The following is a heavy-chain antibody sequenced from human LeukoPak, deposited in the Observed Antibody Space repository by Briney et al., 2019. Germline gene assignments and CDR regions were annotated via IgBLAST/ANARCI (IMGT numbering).Heavy chain of an antibody. D-gene: IGHD3-3*01. CDR1: GYSISSGYY. J-gene: IGHJ6*03. CDR3: ARFGDFWSGYQLGEDMDV. V-gene: IGHV4-38-2*02. Sequence: SETLSLTCTVSGYSISSGYYWGWTRQPPGKGLEWIGGIYHSGSTNYNPSLKSRVTISVDTSKNQFSLKLSSVTAADTAVYYCARFGDFWSGYQLGEDMDVWGKGTTVTVSS. CDR2: IYHSGST.